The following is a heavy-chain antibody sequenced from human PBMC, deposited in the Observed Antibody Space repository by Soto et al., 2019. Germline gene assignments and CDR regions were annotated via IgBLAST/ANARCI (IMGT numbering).Heavy chain of an antibody. V-gene: IGHV4-4*02. CDR2: IYHSGST. J-gene: IGHJ6*02. Sequence: SETLSLTCAVSGGSISSSNWWSWVRQPPGKGLEWIGEIYHSGSTNYNPSLKSRVTISVDKSKNQFSLKLSSVTAADTAVYYCARSPYYDYYYYYGMDVWGQGTTVTVSS. D-gene: IGHD3-10*01. CDR1: GGSISSSNW. CDR3: ARSPYYDYYYYYGMDV.